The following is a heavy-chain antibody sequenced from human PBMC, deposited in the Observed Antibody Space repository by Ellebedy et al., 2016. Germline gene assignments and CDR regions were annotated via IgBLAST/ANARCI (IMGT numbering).Heavy chain of an antibody. CDR2: IYYSGST. J-gene: IGHJ6*02. D-gene: IGHD4-17*01. V-gene: IGHV4-59*12. CDR3: ARDLGDYGDRGMDV. Sequence: SETLSLXCTVSGGSISSYYWSWIRQPPGKGLEWIGYIYYSGSTYYNPSLKSRVTISVDTSKNQFSLKLSSVTAADTAVYYCARDLGDYGDRGMDVWGQGTTVTVSS. CDR1: GGSISSYY.